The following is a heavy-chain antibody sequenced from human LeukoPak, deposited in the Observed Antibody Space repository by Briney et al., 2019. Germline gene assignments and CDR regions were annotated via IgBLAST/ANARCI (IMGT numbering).Heavy chain of an antibody. CDR2: IYYSGST. J-gene: IGHJ6*02. Sequence: PSETLSLTCTVSGGSISSYYWSWIRQPPGKGLEWIGYIYYSGSTNYNPSLKSRVTISVDTSKNQFSLELSSVTAADTAVYYCARDPVTPLGYYYGMDVWGQGTTVTVSS. V-gene: IGHV4-59*01. D-gene: IGHD2-21*02. CDR3: ARDPVTPLGYYYGMDV. CDR1: GGSISSYY.